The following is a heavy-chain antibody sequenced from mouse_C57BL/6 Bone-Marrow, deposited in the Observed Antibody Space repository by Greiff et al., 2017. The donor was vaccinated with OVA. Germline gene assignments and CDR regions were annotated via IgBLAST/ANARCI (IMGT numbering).Heavy chain of an antibody. CDR3: ARHGYYGSFFDY. J-gene: IGHJ2*01. CDR1: GFTFSSYG. CDR2: ISSGGSYT. Sequence: EVKLMESGGDLVKPGGSLKLSCAASGFTFSSYGMSWVRQTPDKRLEWVATISSGGSYTYYPDSVKGRFPISRDNAKTTLYLQMSSLKAEDTAMYYCARHGYYGSFFDYWGQGTTLTVSS. V-gene: IGHV5-6*01. D-gene: IGHD1-1*01.